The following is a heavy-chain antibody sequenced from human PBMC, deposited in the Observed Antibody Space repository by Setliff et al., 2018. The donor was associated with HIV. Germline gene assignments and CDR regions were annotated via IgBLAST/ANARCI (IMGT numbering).Heavy chain of an antibody. J-gene: IGHJ5*02. D-gene: IGHD2-2*01. CDR1: GYTFTNYA. CDR3: ARDRCNSVACYLYNWFDP. CDR2: INDGNGNT. V-gene: IGHV1-3*01. Sequence: ASVKVSCKASGYTFTNYAIHWVRQAPGLGLEWMGWINDGNGNTKYSQNFQGRVTITRDTSSTTSYMELSGLRSEDTAVYYCARDRCNSVACYLYNWFDPWGQGTLVTVSS.